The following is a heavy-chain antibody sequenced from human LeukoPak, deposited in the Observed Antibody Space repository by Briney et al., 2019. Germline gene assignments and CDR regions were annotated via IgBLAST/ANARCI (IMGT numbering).Heavy chain of an antibody. Sequence: GGSLRLSCAASGFTFSNYAMSWARQAQGKGLEWVSGVSDSGRSAYYADSVQGRFIISRDNSKNTLYLQMNSLRVEDTAAYFCAQNQWEFPAWGQGTLVTVSS. CDR1: GFTFSNYA. D-gene: IGHD1-26*01. V-gene: IGHV3-23*01. J-gene: IGHJ5*02. CDR3: AQNQWEFPA. CDR2: VSDSGRSA.